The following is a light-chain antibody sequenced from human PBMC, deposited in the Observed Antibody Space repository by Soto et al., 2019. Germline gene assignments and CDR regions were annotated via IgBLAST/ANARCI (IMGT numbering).Light chain of an antibody. Sequence: DIQMTQSPSSLSASVGDRVTITCQASQAINNDLLWYQQKPGQPPKLLIYGASILETGVPSRFIGSGSGKHFTFTITSLQPEDIATYYCQQYDNVPTFGQGTKLEMK. J-gene: IGKJ2*01. V-gene: IGKV1-33*01. CDR1: QAINND. CDR2: GAS. CDR3: QQYDNVPT.